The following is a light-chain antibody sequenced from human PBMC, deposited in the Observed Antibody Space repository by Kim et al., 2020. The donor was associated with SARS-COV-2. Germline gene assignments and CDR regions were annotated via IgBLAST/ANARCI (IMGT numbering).Light chain of an antibody. CDR1: TGAVTSGDY. J-gene: IGLJ3*02. CDR3: LLSYSGLVL. Sequence: PVGTVTLTCASSTGAVTSGDYPSWFQRKPVQAPRTLIYDSSHKHSWTPARFSGSVLGGNAALTLSGAQPEDEAEYYCLLSYSGLVLFGGGTQLTVL. CDR2: DSS. V-gene: IGLV7-46*01.